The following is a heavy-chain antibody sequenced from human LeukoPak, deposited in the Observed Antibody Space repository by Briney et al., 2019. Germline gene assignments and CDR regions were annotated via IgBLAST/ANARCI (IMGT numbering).Heavy chain of an antibody. D-gene: IGHD3-16*02. CDR2: IIPIFGTA. Sequence: ASVKVSCKASGGTFSSYAIRWVRQAPGQGLEWMGGIIPIFGTANYAQKFQGRVTITADKSTSTAYMELSSLRSEDTAVYYCARDYPIYDYVWGSYRYDAFDIWGQGTMVTVSS. CDR3: ARDYPIYDYVWGSYRYDAFDI. V-gene: IGHV1-69*06. CDR1: GGTFSSYA. J-gene: IGHJ3*02.